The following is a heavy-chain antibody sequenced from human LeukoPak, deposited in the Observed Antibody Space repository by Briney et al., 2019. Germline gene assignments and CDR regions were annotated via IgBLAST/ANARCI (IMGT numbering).Heavy chain of an antibody. Sequence: GGSLRLSCEASGFTFSSYWMHWVRQAPGKGLVWVSRIDSDGSSTSYADSVKGRFTISRDNAKKTLYLQMNSLRAEDTAVYYCASGEFDYYDSIIFGGQGTLVTVSS. V-gene: IGHV3-74*01. CDR2: IDSDGSST. J-gene: IGHJ4*02. D-gene: IGHD3-22*01. CDR1: GFTFSSYW. CDR3: ASGEFDYYDSIIF.